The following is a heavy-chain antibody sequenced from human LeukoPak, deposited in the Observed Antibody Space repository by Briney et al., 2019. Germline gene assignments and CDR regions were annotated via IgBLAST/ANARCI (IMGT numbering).Heavy chain of an antibody. CDR3: AMSRVASGTFYFDY. Sequence: GSLTLSCVASGFTFSSYSMSWVRHAPGKGLGWVSGISSSGGTTYYADSVKGRFSISRDDSKSTMYLQMNNLRVEDTAVYYCAMSRVASGTFYFDYWGQGTLVTVSS. V-gene: IGHV3-23*01. J-gene: IGHJ4*02. CDR1: GFTFSSYS. CDR2: ISSSGGTT. D-gene: IGHD2-15*01.